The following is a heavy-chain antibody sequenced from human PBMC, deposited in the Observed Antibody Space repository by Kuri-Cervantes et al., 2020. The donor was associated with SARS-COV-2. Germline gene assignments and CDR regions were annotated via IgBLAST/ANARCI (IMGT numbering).Heavy chain of an antibody. Sequence: GGSLRLSCAASGFTFDDYGMSWVRQAPGKGLEWVSGINWNGGSTGYADSVKGRFTISRDNAKNSLYLQMNSLRAEDTAVYYCARDRYWGPQYYYYYMDVWGKGTTVTVSS. D-gene: IGHD7-27*01. CDR2: INWNGGST. CDR3: ARDRYWGPQYYYYYMDV. V-gene: IGHV3-20*04. J-gene: IGHJ6*03. CDR1: GFTFDDYG.